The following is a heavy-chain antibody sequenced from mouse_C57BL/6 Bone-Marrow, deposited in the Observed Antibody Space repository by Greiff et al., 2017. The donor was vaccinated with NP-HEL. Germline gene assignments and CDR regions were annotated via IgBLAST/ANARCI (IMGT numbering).Heavy chain of an antibody. D-gene: IGHD1-1*01. J-gene: IGHJ1*03. V-gene: IGHV1-18*01. CDR1: GYTFTDYN. CDR2: INPNNGGT. Sequence: VQLQQSGPELVKPGASVKIPCKASGYTFTDYNMDWVKQSHGKSLEWIGDINPNNGGTIYNQKFKGKATLTVEKSSSTAYMELRSLTSEDTAVYYCARFPYYYGSSYRYFDVWGTGTTVTVSS. CDR3: ARFPYYYGSSYRYFDV.